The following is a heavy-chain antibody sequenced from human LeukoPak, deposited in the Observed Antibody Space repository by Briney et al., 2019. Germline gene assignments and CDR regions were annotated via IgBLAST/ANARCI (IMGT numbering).Heavy chain of an antibody. CDR2: ISAYNGNT. CDR3: ATYYDYIWGSYRQPNTAFDY. V-gene: IGHV1-18*04. J-gene: IGHJ4*02. Sequence: ASVKVSCKASGYIFSVYFIHWVRQAPGQGLEWMGWISAYNGNTNYAQKLQGRVTMTTDTSTSTAYMELRSLRSDDTAVYYCATYYDYIWGSYRQPNTAFDYWGQGTLVTVSS. CDR1: GYIFSVYF. D-gene: IGHD3-16*02.